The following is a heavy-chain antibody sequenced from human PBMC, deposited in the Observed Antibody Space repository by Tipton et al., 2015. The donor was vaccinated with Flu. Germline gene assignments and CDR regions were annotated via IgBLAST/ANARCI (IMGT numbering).Heavy chain of an antibody. Sequence: TLSLTCTVCGGSISSYYWSWIRQPAGKGLEWIGRIYTSGSTNYNPSLKSRVTMSVDTSKNQFSLKLSSVTAADTAVYYCARDNTYYSVIGGAFDIWGQGTMVTVSS. CDR3: ARDNTYYSVIGGAFDI. V-gene: IGHV4-4*07. CDR1: GGSISSYY. J-gene: IGHJ3*02. CDR2: IYTSGST. D-gene: IGHD2/OR15-2a*01.